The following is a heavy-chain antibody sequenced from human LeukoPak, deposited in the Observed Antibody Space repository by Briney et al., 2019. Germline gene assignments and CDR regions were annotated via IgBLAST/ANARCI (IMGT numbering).Heavy chain of an antibody. Sequence: SETLSLTCAVSGYSISSGYYWGWIRQPPGKGLEWIGSFYHGGSTYYNPSLKSRVTISVDTSKNQLSLRVSSVTAADTAMYYCARHSGSSSYFDYWGQRTLVTVSS. J-gene: IGHJ4*02. CDR3: ARHSGSSSYFDY. CDR2: FYHGGST. D-gene: IGHD6-6*01. V-gene: IGHV4-38-2*01. CDR1: GYSISSGYY.